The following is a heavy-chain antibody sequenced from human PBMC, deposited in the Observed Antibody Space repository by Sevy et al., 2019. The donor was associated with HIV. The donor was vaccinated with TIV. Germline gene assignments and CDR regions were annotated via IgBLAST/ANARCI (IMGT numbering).Heavy chain of an antibody. Sequence: GGSLRLSCSGSGFSFSNSAMNWVRQTPGKGLKYVSAISSDGVSTYYTDSVRGRFTISRDNSKNTLYLQMCSLRVEDTAVYYCVKDPDYNFWRGDYGMDVWGQRTTVTVSS. CDR2: ISSDGVST. CDR3: VKDPDYNFWRGDYGMDV. D-gene: IGHD3-3*01. J-gene: IGHJ6*02. CDR1: GFSFSNSA. V-gene: IGHV3-64D*06.